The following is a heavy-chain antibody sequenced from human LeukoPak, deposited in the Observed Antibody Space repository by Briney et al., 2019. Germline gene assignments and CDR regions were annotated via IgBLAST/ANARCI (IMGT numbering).Heavy chain of an antibody. Sequence: GGPLRLSCAASGFTFSSYEVNWVRQAPGKGLEWVSYISSSGSTIYYADSVKGRFTISRDNAKNSLYLQMNSLRAEDTAVYYCARDLRIAVAGDAFDIWGQGTMVTVSS. J-gene: IGHJ3*02. CDR3: ARDLRIAVAGDAFDI. CDR1: GFTFSSYE. V-gene: IGHV3-48*03. CDR2: ISSSGSTI. D-gene: IGHD6-19*01.